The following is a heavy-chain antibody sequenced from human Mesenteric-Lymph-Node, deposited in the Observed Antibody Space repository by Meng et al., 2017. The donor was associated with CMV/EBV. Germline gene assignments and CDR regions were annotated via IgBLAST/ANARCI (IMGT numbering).Heavy chain of an antibody. D-gene: IGHD3-3*01. CDR2: IKRDGSEK. CDR1: GFTFSDYF. V-gene: IGHV3-7*01. J-gene: IGHJ4*02. Sequence: GESLKISCAASGFTFSDYFMSWVRQAPGKGLEWVANIKRDGSEKYYVDSVKGRFTISRDNAKNSLFLQMNSLRAEDTAVNYCARDGGYYFDYWGQGTLVTVSS. CDR3: ARDGGYYFDY.